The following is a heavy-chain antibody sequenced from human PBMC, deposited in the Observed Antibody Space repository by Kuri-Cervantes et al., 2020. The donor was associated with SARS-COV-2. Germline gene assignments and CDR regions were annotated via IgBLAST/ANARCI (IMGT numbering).Heavy chain of an antibody. D-gene: IGHD3-3*01. CDR2: ICYSGST. J-gene: IGHJ5*02. CDR1: GGSISSGGYY. CDR3: ARQMMSSITIFGVVITRNWFDP. V-gene: IGHV4-39*01. Sequence: GSLRLSCTVSGGSISSGGYYWSWIRQHPGKGLEWIGSICYSGSTYYNPSLKSRVTISVDTSKNQFSLKLSSVTAADTAVYYCARQMMSSITIFGVVITRNWFDPWGQGTLVTVSS.